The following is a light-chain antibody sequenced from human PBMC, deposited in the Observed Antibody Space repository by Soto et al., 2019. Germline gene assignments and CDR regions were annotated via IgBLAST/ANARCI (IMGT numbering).Light chain of an antibody. CDR3: LQDFAYPLT. CDR2: AAS. CDR1: QGVSND. J-gene: IGKJ4*01. V-gene: IGKV1-6*01. Sequence: AIQMTQSPSSLSASVGDRVTITCRASQGVSNDVGWYQQKPGKAPRLLIYAASTLQSGVPSRLSGSQSATDFTLTISSLQLEDFATYYCLQDFAYPLTFGGGTKVEIK.